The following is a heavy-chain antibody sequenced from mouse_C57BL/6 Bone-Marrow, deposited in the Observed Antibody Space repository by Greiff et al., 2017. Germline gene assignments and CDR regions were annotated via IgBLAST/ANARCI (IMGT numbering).Heavy chain of an antibody. J-gene: IGHJ2*01. CDR3: ASNTTVVARDYFDY. CDR1: GYSFTGYY. D-gene: IGHD1-1*01. V-gene: IGHV1-42*01. Sequence: EVQLQQSGPELVQPGASVKISCKASGYSFTGYYMNWVKQSPEKSLEWIGEINPSTGGTTYNQKFKAKATLTVYKSYSTAYMQLKSLTSEDSAVYYCASNTTVVARDYFDYWGQGTTLTVSS. CDR2: INPSTGGT.